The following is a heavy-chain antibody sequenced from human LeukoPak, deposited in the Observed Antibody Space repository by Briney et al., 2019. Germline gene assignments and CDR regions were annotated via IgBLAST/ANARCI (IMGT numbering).Heavy chain of an antibody. D-gene: IGHD3-22*01. CDR2: ISGSGGST. CDR3: AKDMTAPDSSGYYSRYNWFDP. Sequence: GGSLRLSCAASGLTFSSYAMSWVRQAPGKGLEWVSDISGSGGSTYYADSVKGRFTISRDNSKNTLYLQMNSLRAEDTAVYYCAKDMTAPDSSGYYSRYNWFDPWGQGTLVTVSS. V-gene: IGHV3-23*01. CDR1: GLTFSSYA. J-gene: IGHJ5*02.